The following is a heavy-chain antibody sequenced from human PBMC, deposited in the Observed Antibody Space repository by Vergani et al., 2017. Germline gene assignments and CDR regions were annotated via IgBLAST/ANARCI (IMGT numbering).Heavy chain of an antibody. CDR1: GFTFSSYA. Sequence: EVQLLESGGNLIQPGGSLRLSCGASGFTFSSYAMTWVRLAPGKGLQWVSIIYSGGSTYYADSVKGRFTISRDNSKNTLYLQMNSLRAEDTAVYYCAREITSARGMDVWGKGTTVTVSS. D-gene: IGHD1-1*01. V-gene: IGHV3-66*02. J-gene: IGHJ6*04. CDR2: IYSGGST. CDR3: AREITSARGMDV.